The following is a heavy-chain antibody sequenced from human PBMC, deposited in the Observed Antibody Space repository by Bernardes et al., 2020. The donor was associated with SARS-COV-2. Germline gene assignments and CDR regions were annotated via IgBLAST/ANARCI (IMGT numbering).Heavy chain of an antibody. J-gene: IGHJ4*02. V-gene: IGHV3-23*01. D-gene: IGHD6-6*01. Sequence: GYLSRSCAASGFTFSRYAMSWVRPAPGKGLEWVSSISGTAGSMYYADSVKGRFIISRDNSKNTLYLQMNSLRAEDTATYYCAKQDSSSSVETFDYWGRGTLVTVSS. CDR2: ISGTAGSM. CDR3: AKQDSSSSVETFDY. CDR1: GFTFSRYA.